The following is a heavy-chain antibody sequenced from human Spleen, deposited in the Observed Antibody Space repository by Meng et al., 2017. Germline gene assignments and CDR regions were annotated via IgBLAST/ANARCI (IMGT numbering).Heavy chain of an antibody. D-gene: IGHD6-19*01. V-gene: IGHV4-59*01. Sequence: GSLRLSCPVSGGPITSYYWSWIRQPPGKELEWIGYIYHSGSTNYNPSLKSRVTISIDTAKTQFSLKLNSVTAADTAVYYCAREALAVAAAPFDYWGQGTLVTVSS. CDR3: AREALAVAAAPFDY. CDR2: IYHSGST. J-gene: IGHJ4*02. CDR1: GGPITSYY.